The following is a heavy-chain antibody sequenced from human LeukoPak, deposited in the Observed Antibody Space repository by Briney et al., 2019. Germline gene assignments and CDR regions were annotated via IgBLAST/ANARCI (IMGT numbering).Heavy chain of an antibody. CDR1: GFTFSSYS. V-gene: IGHV3-48*04. CDR3: ARDVHYYDSSGYGY. CDR2: ISSSGSTI. Sequence: PGGSLRLSCAASGFTFSSYSMNWVRQAPGKGLEWVSYISSSGSTIYYADSVKGRFTISRDNAKNSLYLQMNSLRAEDTAVYYCARDVHYYDSSGYGYWGQGTLVTVSS. J-gene: IGHJ4*02. D-gene: IGHD3-22*01.